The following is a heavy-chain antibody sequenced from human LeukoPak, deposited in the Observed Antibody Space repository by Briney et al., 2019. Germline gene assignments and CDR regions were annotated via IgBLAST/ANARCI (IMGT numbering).Heavy chain of an antibody. CDR2: IYHSGST. CDR3: ARLTRGSSVWFFDY. D-gene: IGHD6-19*01. J-gene: IGHJ4*02. V-gene: IGHV4-4*02. CDR1: GGSISSSNW. Sequence: KPSETLSLTCAVSGGSISSSNWWSWVRQPPGKGLEWIGEIYHSGSTNYNPSLKSRVTISVDKSKNQFSLKLSSVTAADTAVYYCARLTRGSSVWFFDYWGQGTLVTVSS.